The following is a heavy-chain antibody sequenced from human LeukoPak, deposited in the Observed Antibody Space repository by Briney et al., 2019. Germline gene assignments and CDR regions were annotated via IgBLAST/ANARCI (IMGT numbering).Heavy chain of an antibody. V-gene: IGHV5-51*01. CDR3: ASSSGYSSRIFDY. Sequence: GESLKISCKGSGYIFTSYWIGWVRQLPGKGLEWMGIIYPGDSDTRYSPSFQGQVTISADKSISTAYLQWSSLKASDTAMYYCASSSGYSSRIFDYWGQGTLVTVSS. J-gene: IGHJ4*02. D-gene: IGHD6-13*01. CDR2: IYPGDSDT. CDR1: GYIFTSYW.